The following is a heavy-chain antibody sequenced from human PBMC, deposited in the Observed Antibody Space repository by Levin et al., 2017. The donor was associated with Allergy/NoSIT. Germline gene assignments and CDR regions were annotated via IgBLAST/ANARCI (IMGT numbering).Heavy chain of an antibody. D-gene: IGHD1-26*01. CDR1: GYTFTGYY. CDR3: ARELGGIVGATTY. V-gene: IGHV1-2*02. Sequence: GESLKISCKASGYTFTGYYMHWVRQAPGQGLEWMGWINPNSGGTNYAQKFQGRVTMTRDTSISTAYMELSRLRSDDTAVYYCARELGGIVGATTYWGQGTLVTVSS. J-gene: IGHJ4*02. CDR2: INPNSGGT.